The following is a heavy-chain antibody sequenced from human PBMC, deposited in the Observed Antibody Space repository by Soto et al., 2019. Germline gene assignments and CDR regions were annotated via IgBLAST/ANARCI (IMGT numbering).Heavy chain of an antibody. CDR1: GFTFSDYY. V-gene: IGHV3-11*01. CDR3: ARAQGPLTGKQLWDYSYYGMAV. CDR2: ISGSGSTI. D-gene: IGHD5-18*01. Sequence: GESLKISCAASGFTFSDYYKSWIRQAPGKWLAWLSDISGSGSTIYYADSVKGRFTISGDTAKHTMYLQMKGRRAEETSVYYCARAQGPLTGKQLWDYSYYGMAVWRQGTTDTVSS. J-gene: IGHJ6*02.